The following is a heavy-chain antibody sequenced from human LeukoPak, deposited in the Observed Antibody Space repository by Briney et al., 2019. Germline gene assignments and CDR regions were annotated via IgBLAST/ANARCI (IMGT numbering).Heavy chain of an antibody. CDR2: IYHSGST. J-gene: IGHJ4*02. CDR1: GGSISSGGYY. Sequence: PSETLSLTCTVSGGSISSGGYYWSWIRQPPGKGLEWIGYIYHSGSTYYSPSLKSRVTISVDRSKNQFSLKLSSVTAADTAVYYCARTALVATRDYFDYWGQGTLVTVSS. V-gene: IGHV4-30-2*01. CDR3: ARTALVATRDYFDY. D-gene: IGHD5-12*01.